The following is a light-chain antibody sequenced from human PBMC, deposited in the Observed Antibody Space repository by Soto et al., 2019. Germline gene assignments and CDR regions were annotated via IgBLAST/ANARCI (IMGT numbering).Light chain of an antibody. CDR3: AAWDDSLSGVV. Sequence: VLTQPPSASGTPGQRVTISCSESSANIGSNYVYWYQQLPGTAPKLLIYRNNQRPSGVPDRFSGSKSGTSASLAISGLRSEDAADYYCAAWDDSLSGVVFGGGTPLTVL. V-gene: IGLV1-47*01. J-gene: IGLJ2*01. CDR1: SANIGSNY. CDR2: RNN.